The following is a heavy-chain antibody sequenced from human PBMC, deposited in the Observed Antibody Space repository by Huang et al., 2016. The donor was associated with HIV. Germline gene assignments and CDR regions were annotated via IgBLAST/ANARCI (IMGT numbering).Heavy chain of an antibody. CDR1: GFGFGSYN. D-gene: IGHD2-21*02. V-gene: IGHV3-21*01. J-gene: IGHJ6*02. Sequence: QLVESGGGLVRPGGSLRICCATYGFGFGSYNMNVVGQAPGRGLEWVLSSSGRSNNIDYAEAVKGRCTISRDNVKKSLYRQMHSLRADDTAVYYCARAYCGGDCYPGVTYRNGMDVWGQGTTVTVSS. CDR3: ARAYCGGDCYPGVTYRNGMDV. CDR2: SSGRSNNI.